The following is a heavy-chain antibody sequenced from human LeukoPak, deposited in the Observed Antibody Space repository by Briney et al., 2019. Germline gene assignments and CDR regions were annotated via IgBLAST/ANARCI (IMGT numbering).Heavy chain of an antibody. CDR3: ARDTSRAFDI. Sequence: GGSLRLSCAASGFTFSSYGIHWVRQAPGKGLEYVSGISSSGSSTYYANSVKGRFTISRDNSKNTLFLQMDSLRAEDMAVYFCARDTSRAFDIWGQGTMVTVSS. V-gene: IGHV3-64*01. CDR2: ISSSGSST. J-gene: IGHJ3*02. CDR1: GFTFSSYG.